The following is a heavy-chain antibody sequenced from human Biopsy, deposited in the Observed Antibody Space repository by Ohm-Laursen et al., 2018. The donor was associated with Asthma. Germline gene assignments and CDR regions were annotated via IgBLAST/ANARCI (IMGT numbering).Heavy chain of an antibody. Sequence: SDTLSLTCTVSGGSVRRGSYYWSWIRQPPGKGLAWVSYISYSGSTDYNPSLKSRLTISMDPSKNQFSLKLSSVTAADTAVYYCARVPTTLRYFDLWGRGTLVTVSS. CDR3: ARVPTTLRYFDL. CDR1: GGSVRRGSYY. D-gene: IGHD2-15*01. V-gene: IGHV4-61*01. J-gene: IGHJ2*01. CDR2: ISYSGST.